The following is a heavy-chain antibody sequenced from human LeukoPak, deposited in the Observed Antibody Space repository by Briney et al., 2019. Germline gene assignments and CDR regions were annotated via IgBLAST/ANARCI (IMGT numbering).Heavy chain of an antibody. J-gene: IGHJ4*02. V-gene: IGHV5-51*01. CDR1: GYSFSSYW. CDR2: IYPGDSDT. Sequence: GESLKISCKGSGYSFSSYWIAWMRQMPGKGLEWMGIIYPGDSDTTYSPSFQGQVTISADKSINTAYLHWSSLKASDTAMYYCARRDYGGKHFDYWGQGTLVTVSS. CDR3: ARRDYGGKHFDY. D-gene: IGHD4-23*01.